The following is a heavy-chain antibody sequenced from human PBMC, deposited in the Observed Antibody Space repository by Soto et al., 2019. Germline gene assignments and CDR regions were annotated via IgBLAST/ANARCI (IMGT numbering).Heavy chain of an antibody. D-gene: IGHD6-6*01. J-gene: IGHJ5*02. V-gene: IGHV4-59*01. CDR2: LSYNGGT. CDR3: ARGASWHLVHX. Sequence: SETLSLTCTVSGDSTVNSYWSWIRQAPGKGPEWLCYLSYNGGTNHKPSLQGRATMSVDTAQNQVSLNMNSVTAADTAVYQCARGASWHLVHXWGQGILFTVSX. CDR1: GDSTVNSY.